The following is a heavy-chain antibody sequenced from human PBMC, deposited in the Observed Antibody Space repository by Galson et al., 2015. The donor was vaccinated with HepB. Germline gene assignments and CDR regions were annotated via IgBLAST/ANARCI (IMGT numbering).Heavy chain of an antibody. CDR1: GYTLTELS. Sequence: SVKVSCKVSGYTLTELSMHWVRQAPGKGLEWMGGFDPEDGETIYAQEFQGRVTMTEDTSTDTAYMELSSLRSADTAVYCCPTLSMTVVVLKGALSLDYWGQGTLVTISS. V-gene: IGHV1-24*01. D-gene: IGHD3-22*01. J-gene: IGHJ4*02. CDR3: PTLSMTVVVLKGALSLDY. CDR2: FDPEDGET.